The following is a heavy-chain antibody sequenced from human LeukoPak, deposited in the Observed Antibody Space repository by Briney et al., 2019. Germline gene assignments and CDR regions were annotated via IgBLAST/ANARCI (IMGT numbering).Heavy chain of an antibody. V-gene: IGHV3-11*01. D-gene: IGHD5-24*01. Sequence: GGSLRLSCAASGFTFSGYYMLWVRQAPGKGLEWVSYITPSGSTIYYADSVKGRFTISRDNAKNSLYLQMNSLRAEDTAVYFCAGRDGYNSPFWGQETLVTVSS. CDR1: GFTFSGYY. CDR3: AGRDGYNSPF. CDR2: ITPSGSTI. J-gene: IGHJ4*02.